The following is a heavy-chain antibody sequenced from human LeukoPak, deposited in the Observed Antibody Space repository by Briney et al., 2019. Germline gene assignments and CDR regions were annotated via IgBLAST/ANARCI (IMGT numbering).Heavy chain of an antibody. CDR3: ARDQPYMDV. Sequence: PSETLSLTCTASGYSISSGYYWVWIRQPPGKGLEWIGCIYHSGTTYYNPSLKSRITISVDTSKNQFSLKLSSVTAADTAMYYCARDQPYMDVWGKGTTVTVSS. J-gene: IGHJ6*03. V-gene: IGHV4-38-2*02. CDR2: IYHSGTT. CDR1: GYSISSGYY.